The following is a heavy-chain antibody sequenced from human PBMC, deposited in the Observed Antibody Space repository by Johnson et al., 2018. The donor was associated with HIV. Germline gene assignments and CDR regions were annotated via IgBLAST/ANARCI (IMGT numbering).Heavy chain of an antibody. Sequence: QMLLVESGGGVVQPGRSLRLSCAASGFTFSSYAMHWVRQAPGKGLEWVAVISYDGSSKFYADSVKGRFTISRDNSMNTLYLQMNSLRPEDTAVYYCASLGYTSGWIVSDDGFDVWGQGTLVTVSS. CDR2: ISYDGSSK. CDR1: GFTFSSYA. CDR3: ASLGYTSGWIVSDDGFDV. V-gene: IGHV3-30*04. D-gene: IGHD6-19*01. J-gene: IGHJ3*01.